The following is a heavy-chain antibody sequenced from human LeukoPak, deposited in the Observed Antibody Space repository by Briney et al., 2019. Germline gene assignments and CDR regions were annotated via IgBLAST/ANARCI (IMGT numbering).Heavy chain of an antibody. D-gene: IGHD6-13*01. Sequence: ASVKVSCKASGYTFTSYGISWVRQAPGQGLEWMGWISAYNGNTNYAQKLQGRVTMTTDTSTSTAYMELRSLRSDDTAVYYCARIRCGSSSWYCYYHYGMDVWGQGTTVTVSS. V-gene: IGHV1-18*01. CDR2: ISAYNGNT. CDR3: ARIRCGSSSWYCYYHYGMDV. CDR1: GYTFTSYG. J-gene: IGHJ6*02.